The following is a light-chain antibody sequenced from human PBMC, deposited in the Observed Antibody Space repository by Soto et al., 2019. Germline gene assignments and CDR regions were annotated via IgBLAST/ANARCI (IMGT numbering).Light chain of an antibody. CDR2: SNN. CDR3: AAWDDSLNGVL. J-gene: IGLJ2*01. V-gene: IGLV1-44*01. Sequence: QSVLTQPPSASGTPGQRVTSSCSGSSSNIGSYTVSWYQQLPGAAPKLLIYSNNQRPSGVPDRFSGSKSGTSASLGISGLQSEDEADYYCAAWDDSLNGVLFXGGTKVTVL. CDR1: SSNIGSYT.